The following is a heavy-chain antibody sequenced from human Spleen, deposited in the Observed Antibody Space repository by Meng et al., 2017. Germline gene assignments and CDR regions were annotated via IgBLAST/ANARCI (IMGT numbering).Heavy chain of an antibody. Sequence: ASVKVSCKASGYTFTTYRVHWVRQAPGQGLEWMGVINPSGGSTTNAQKFQGRVTMTSDTPTSTVYMELSSLRSEDTAVYYCARPKPSSGSYRDFGMDVWGQGTTVTVSS. CDR3: ARPKPSSGSYRDFGMDV. CDR2: INPSGGST. V-gene: IGHV1-46*01. D-gene: IGHD3-10*01. J-gene: IGHJ6*02. CDR1: GYTFTTYR.